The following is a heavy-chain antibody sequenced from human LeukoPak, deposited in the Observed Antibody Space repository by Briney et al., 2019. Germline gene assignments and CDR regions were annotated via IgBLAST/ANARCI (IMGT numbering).Heavy chain of an antibody. D-gene: IGHD4-17*01. CDR1: GFTFSSYG. Sequence: GGSLRLSCAASGFTFSSYGMHWVRQAPGKGLEWVAVISYDGSNKYYADSVKGRFTISRDNSKNTLYLQMNSLRAEDTAVYYCAKGTSDYALTNWGQGTLVTVSS. V-gene: IGHV3-30*18. CDR2: ISYDGSNK. CDR3: AKGTSDYALTN. J-gene: IGHJ4*02.